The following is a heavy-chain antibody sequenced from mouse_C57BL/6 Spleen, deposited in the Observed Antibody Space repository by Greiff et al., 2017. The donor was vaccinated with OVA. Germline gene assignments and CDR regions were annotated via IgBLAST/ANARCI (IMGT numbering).Heavy chain of an antibody. J-gene: IGHJ2*01. CDR2: IHPNSGST. Sequence: QVQLKQPGAELVKPGASVKLSCKASGYTFTSYWMHWVKQRPGQGLEWIGMIHPNSGSTNYNEKFKSKATLTVDKSSSTAYMQLSSLTSEDSAVYYCARSGLLRYHYFDYWGQGTTLTVSS. D-gene: IGHD1-1*01. CDR3: ARSGLLRYHYFDY. V-gene: IGHV1-64*01. CDR1: GYTFTSYW.